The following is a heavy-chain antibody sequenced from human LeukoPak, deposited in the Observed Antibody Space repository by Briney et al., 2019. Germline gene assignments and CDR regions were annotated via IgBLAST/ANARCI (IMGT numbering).Heavy chain of an antibody. CDR3: ARHKAALDWFDP. CDR2: IYYSGST. Sequence: SETLSLTCTVSGGSISSSSYYWGWIRQPPGKGLEWIGSIYYSGSTYYNPSPKSRVTISGDTSKNHFSLKLSSVTATDTAVYYCARHKAALDWFDPWGQGTLVTVSS. J-gene: IGHJ5*02. D-gene: IGHD3-3*02. CDR1: GGSISSSSYY. V-gene: IGHV4-39*01.